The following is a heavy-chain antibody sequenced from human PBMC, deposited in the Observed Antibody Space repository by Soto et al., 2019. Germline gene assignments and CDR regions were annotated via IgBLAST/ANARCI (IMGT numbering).Heavy chain of an antibody. CDR3: ARYSYGINWFDP. CDR2: IYHSGST. D-gene: IGHD5-18*01. Sequence: SETLSLTCTVSGGSISSSNWWSWVRQPPGKGLEWIGEIYHSGSTNYNPSLKSRVTISVDKSKNQFSLKLSSVTAADTAVYYCARYSYGINWFDPWGQGTLVTVSS. CDR1: GGSISSSNW. V-gene: IGHV4-4*02. J-gene: IGHJ5*02.